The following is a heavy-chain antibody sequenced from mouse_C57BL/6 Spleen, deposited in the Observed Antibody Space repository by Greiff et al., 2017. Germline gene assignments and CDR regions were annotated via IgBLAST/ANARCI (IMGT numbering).Heavy chain of an antibody. CDR3: TRGSYDSLFDY. Sequence: QVQLQQSGAELVRPGASVTLSCKASGYTFTDYEMHWVKQTPVHGLEWIGAIDPETGGTAYNQKFKGKAILTADKSSSTAYMELRSLTSEDSAVXYCTRGSYDSLFDYWGQGTTLTVSS. V-gene: IGHV1-15*01. CDR2: IDPETGGT. J-gene: IGHJ2*01. CDR1: GYTFTDYE. D-gene: IGHD2-4*01.